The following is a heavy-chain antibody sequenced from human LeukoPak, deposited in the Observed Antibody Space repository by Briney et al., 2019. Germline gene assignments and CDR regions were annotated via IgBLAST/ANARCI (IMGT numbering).Heavy chain of an antibody. Sequence: GESLKISCKGSGSRFTSYWIGWVRQMPGKGLEGMGIIYPGHSDTRYSPSFHGQVTISADKSISTAYLQWSSLKASDTAMYYCASGLDAFDIWGQGTMVTVSS. CDR2: IYPGHSDT. J-gene: IGHJ3*02. V-gene: IGHV5-51*01. D-gene: IGHD3/OR15-3a*01. CDR3: ASGLDAFDI. CDR1: GSRFTSYW.